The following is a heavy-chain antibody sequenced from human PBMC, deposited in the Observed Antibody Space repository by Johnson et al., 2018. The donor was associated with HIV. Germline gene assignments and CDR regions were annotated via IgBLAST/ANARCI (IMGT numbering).Heavy chain of an antibody. J-gene: IGHJ3*02. CDR2: IKQDGSAK. CDR1: GFTFSSYW. Sequence: VQLVESGGGLVQPGGSLRLSCAASGFTFSSYWMGWVRQAPGKGLEWVANIKQDGSAKYYVDSVKGRFTISRDNAKNSLYLQMNSLRAEDTAVYYCAREGWNSGSWYRRSAFDIWGQGTMVTVSS. V-gene: IGHV3-7*05. CDR3: AREGWNSGSWYRRSAFDI. D-gene: IGHD6-13*01.